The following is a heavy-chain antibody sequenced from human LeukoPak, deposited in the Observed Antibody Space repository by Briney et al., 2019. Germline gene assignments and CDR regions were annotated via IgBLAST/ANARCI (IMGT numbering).Heavy chain of an antibody. CDR3: ARLRGSGDFDY. V-gene: IGHV3-53*01. J-gene: IGHJ4*02. CDR1: GFTVSSNY. Sequence: GGSLRLSYAASGFTVSSNYMSWVRQAPGKWLDWVSVIYDGDSAHYADSVKGRFTISRDNSKNTLYLQMNSLRGEDTAVYYCARLRGSGDFDYWGQGTLVTVSS. CDR2: IYDGDSA. D-gene: IGHD2-15*01.